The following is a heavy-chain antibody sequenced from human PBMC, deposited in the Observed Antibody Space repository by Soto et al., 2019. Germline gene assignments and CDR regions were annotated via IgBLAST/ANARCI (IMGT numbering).Heavy chain of an antibody. J-gene: IGHJ6*02. CDR1: GYTFTSYG. CDR2: ISANSRDT. V-gene: IGHV1-18*01. Sequence: ASVKVSGKASGYTFTSYGISWVRQAPGQGLEWMGWISANSRDTKYAQAYEGRVTISTDTATNTAYMELRSLTSDDTATYFCARDFDFGVWGQGTSVTVSS. CDR3: ARDFDFGV. D-gene: IGHD3-9*01.